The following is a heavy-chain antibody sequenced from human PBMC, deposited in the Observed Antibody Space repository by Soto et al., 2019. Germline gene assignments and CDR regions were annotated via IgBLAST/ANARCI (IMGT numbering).Heavy chain of an antibody. CDR2: IIPIFGTA. D-gene: IGHD2-21*02. CDR1: GGTFSSYA. Sequence: SVKVSCKASGGTFSSYAISWVRQAPGQGLEWMGGIIPIFGTANYAQKFQGRVTITADESTSTAYMELSSLRSEDTAVYYCARVKHIVVVTAARYYYYGMDVWGQGTTVTVSS. J-gene: IGHJ6*02. V-gene: IGHV1-69*13. CDR3: ARVKHIVVVTAARYYYYGMDV.